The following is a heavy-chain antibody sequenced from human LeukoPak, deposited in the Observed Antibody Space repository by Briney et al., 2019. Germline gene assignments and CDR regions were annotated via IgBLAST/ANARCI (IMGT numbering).Heavy chain of an antibody. D-gene: IGHD5-12*01. V-gene: IGHV4-4*02. J-gene: IGHJ4*02. CDR3: AHVRSVACSSFDY. CDR1: GGTFSSCTW. Sequence: SETLSLTCAVSGGTFSSCTWWSWVRPPPGKGLEWFGVIYHSGSTNYNASLKSRVTISVDNSKNQFSLKLSSLTAADTAVYYCAHVRSVACSSFDYWGQETRVPVS. CDR2: IYHSGST.